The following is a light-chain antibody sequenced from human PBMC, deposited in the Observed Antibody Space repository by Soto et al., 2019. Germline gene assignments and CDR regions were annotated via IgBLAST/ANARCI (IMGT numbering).Light chain of an antibody. CDR2: GAS. CDR1: QSVSRSY. Sequence: ESVLTQSPGTLSLSPGERATLSCRASQSVSRSYLAWYQQKPGQAPRLLIYGASSRATGIPDRFSGSGSGTDFTLTISRLEPEDFAVSYCQQYGSSPPWTFGQGTKVEIK. J-gene: IGKJ1*01. V-gene: IGKV3-20*01. CDR3: QQYGSSPPWT.